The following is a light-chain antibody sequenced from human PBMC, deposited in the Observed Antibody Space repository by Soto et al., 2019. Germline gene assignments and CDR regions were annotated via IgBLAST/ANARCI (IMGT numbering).Light chain of an antibody. CDR1: QSVSNNY. CDR2: GAS. CDR3: QQRSNWPPL. V-gene: IGKV3D-20*02. Sequence: EIVLTQSPGTLSLSPGERATLSCRASQSVSNNYLAWYQQKPGQAPRLLIYGASNRATGIPDRFSGSGSGTDFTLTISRLEPEDFAVYYCQQRSNWPPLFGQGTRLEI. J-gene: IGKJ5*01.